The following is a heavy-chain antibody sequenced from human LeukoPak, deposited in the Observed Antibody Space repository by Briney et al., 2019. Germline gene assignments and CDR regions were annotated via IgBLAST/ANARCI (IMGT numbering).Heavy chain of an antibody. Sequence: GGSLRLSCAASGFTFRNYWMSWVRQAPGKGLEWVANIKADGSQKYYVDSVGGRFAISRDNAKSSLYLQMNSLRVEDTAVYHCARDWDGSGTVFDLWGQGTLVTVSS. J-gene: IGHJ5*02. D-gene: IGHD3-10*01. CDR1: GFTFRNYW. V-gene: IGHV3-7*01. CDR3: ARDWDGSGTVFDL. CDR2: IKADGSQK.